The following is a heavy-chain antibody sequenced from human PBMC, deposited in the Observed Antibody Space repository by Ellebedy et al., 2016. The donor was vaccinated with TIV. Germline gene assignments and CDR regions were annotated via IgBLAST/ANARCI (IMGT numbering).Heavy chain of an antibody. Sequence: GESLKISCAASGFTFSTYSMNWVRQAPGKGLMWVSRINTDGSSTGYADSVKGRFTISRDNAKNTLYLQMNSLTTEDTAVYYCARAVIGKEDFDYWGQGSLVSVSS. D-gene: IGHD3-10*01. CDR1: GFTFSTYS. V-gene: IGHV3-74*01. CDR2: INTDGSST. J-gene: IGHJ4*02. CDR3: ARAVIGKEDFDY.